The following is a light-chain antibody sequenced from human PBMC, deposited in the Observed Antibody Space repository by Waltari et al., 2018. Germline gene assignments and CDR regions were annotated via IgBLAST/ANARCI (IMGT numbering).Light chain of an antibody. Sequence: QSVLTQPPSVSGAPGQRVTISCTGSSSNIGAGYDVHWYQQLPGTAPNLLIYANTNRPSGVPDRFSGSKSGTSASLAISGLQAEDEADYYCQSFDSSLTGSDVVFGGGTKLTVL. V-gene: IGLV1-40*01. CDR3: QSFDSSLTGSDVV. CDR2: ANT. J-gene: IGLJ2*01. CDR1: SSNIGAGYD.